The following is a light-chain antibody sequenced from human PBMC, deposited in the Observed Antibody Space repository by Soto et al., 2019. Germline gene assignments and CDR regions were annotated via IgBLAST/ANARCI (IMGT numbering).Light chain of an antibody. J-gene: IGLJ1*01. Sequence: QSALTQPASVSGSPGQSITIPCTGTSSDIGNYNAVSWYQQHPGKAPKLIIYEVTNRPSGVSDRFSGSKSGNTASLTISGLQDEDEADYYCGSWTTYRPYVFATGTKVTVL. V-gene: IGLV2-14*01. CDR1: SSDIGNYNA. CDR2: EVT. CDR3: GSWTTYRPYV.